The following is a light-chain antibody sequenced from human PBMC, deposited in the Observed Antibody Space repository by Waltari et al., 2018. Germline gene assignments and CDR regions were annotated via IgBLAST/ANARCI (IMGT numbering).Light chain of an antibody. J-gene: IGLJ3*02. V-gene: IGLV1-47*01. CDR1: RSNTGTKH. Sequence: QSVLTQSPSASGTPGQRVTIPCSGSRSNTGTKHVNWYQQLPGTATKLLSYRDNQRPAGVPDRFSGSRSGTSASLAISGLRSEDEADYYCATWDDSLSWVFGGGTKLTVL. CDR2: RDN. CDR3: ATWDDSLSWV.